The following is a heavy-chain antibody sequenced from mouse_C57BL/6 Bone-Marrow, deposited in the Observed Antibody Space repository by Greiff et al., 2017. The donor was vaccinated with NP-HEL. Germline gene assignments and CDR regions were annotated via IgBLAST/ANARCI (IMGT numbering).Heavy chain of an antibody. Sequence: QVQLKESGAELARPGASVKLSCKASGYTFTSYGISWVKQRTGQGLEWIGEIYPRSGNTYYNEKFKGKATLTADKSSSTAYMELRSLTSEDSAVYFCAEIYYGKRYFDVWGTGTTVTVSS. CDR3: AEIYYGKRYFDV. CDR2: IYPRSGNT. D-gene: IGHD2-1*01. CDR1: GYTFTSYG. V-gene: IGHV1-81*01. J-gene: IGHJ1*03.